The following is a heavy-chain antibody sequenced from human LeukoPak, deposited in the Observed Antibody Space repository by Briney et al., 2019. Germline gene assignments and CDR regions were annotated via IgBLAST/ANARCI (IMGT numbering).Heavy chain of an antibody. V-gene: IGHV3-7*01. CDR3: ARDRALYHTRGYYYTEDDY. D-gene: IGHD3-22*01. J-gene: IGHJ4*02. CDR1: GFTFSNYW. CDR2: IKQDGSDR. Sequence: GALRLSCTASGFTFSNYWMSWVRPAPGKGLEWVANIKQDGSDRYYVDSVKGRFTISRDNAKNSLYLQMNSLRAEDTAVYYCARDRALYHTRGYYYTEDDYWGQGTLVTVSA.